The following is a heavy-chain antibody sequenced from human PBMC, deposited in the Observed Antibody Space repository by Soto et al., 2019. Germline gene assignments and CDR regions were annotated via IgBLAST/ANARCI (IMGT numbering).Heavy chain of an antibody. CDR3: ATTRGIAVGGSFDH. V-gene: IGHV4-39*01. D-gene: IGHD6-13*01. CDR2: FYSGST. Sequence: NPSETLSLTCIVSGASISSRSSYWGSIRQPPGKGLEWVGTFYSGSTYNNPSLKSRVTISVDTSKNQFSLKLSSLAAEDTAIYYCATTRGIAVGGSFDHWGQGTLVTVSS. J-gene: IGHJ5*02. CDR1: GASISSRSSY.